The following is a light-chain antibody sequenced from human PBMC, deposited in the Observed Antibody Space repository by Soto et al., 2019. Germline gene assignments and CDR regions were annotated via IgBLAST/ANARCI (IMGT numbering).Light chain of an antibody. CDR1: QSVRSRS. V-gene: IGKV3-20*01. CDR2: GVS. CDR3: QQFAF. J-gene: IGKJ4*01. Sequence: EIVLTQSPGTLSLSPGERATLSCRASQSVRSRSLAWYQQKPGQAPRLLMYGVSARATGTPDRFSGSGSGTDFTLTISRLEPEDFAVYYCQQFAFFGGGTKVDIK.